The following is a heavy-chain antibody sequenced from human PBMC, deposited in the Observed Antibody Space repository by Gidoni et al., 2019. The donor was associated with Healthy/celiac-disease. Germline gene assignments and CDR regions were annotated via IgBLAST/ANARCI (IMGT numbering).Heavy chain of an antibody. D-gene: IGHD6-13*01. CDR1: GFTFGDYA. V-gene: IGHV3-49*03. CDR3: TREDPEAAAGGFDY. Sequence: EVQLVESGGGLVQPGRSLRLSCPASGFTFGDYAMSWFRQAPGKGLEWVGFMRSKAYGGTTEYAASVKGRFTISRDDSKSIAYLQMNSLKTEDTAVYYCTREDPEAAAGGFDYWGQGTLVTVSS. J-gene: IGHJ4*02. CDR2: MRSKAYGGTT.